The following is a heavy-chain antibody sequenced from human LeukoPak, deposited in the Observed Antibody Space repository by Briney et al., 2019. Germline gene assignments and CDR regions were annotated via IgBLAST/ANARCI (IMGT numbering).Heavy chain of an antibody. Sequence: GASVKVSCKASGYTFTNNYLHWVRQAPGQGLEWMGMIYPRDGSTSYAQNFQGRVTVTRDTSTITVHMELRGLRSEDTAVYYCARAYYYDSTGPFDSWGQGTLVTVSS. CDR1: GYTFTNNY. CDR3: ARAYYYDSTGPFDS. V-gene: IGHV1-46*01. CDR2: IYPRDGST. D-gene: IGHD3-22*01. J-gene: IGHJ4*02.